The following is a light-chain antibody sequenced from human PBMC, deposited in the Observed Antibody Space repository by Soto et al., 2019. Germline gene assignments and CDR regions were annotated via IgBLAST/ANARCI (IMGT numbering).Light chain of an antibody. CDR3: MQRIEFPWT. Sequence: DIVMTQTPLSLPVTPGEPASISCRSSQSLLNSDDGNTYLDWYLQKPGQSPQLLIYTPSYRASGVPDRCSGSGSGRDFTLKISRVEAEDVGVYYCMQRIEFPWTFGQGTKVEIK. CDR1: QSLLNSDDGNTY. V-gene: IGKV2-40*01. J-gene: IGKJ1*01. CDR2: TPS.